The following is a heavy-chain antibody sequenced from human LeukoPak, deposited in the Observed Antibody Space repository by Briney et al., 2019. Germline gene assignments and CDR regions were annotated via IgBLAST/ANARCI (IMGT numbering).Heavy chain of an antibody. D-gene: IGHD3-16*02. V-gene: IGHV4-59*08. CDR2: IYYSGST. CDR3: AAITFGGVIDQLSDY. Sequence: SETLSLTCTVSGGSISSYYWSWIRQPPGKGLEWIGYIYYSGSTNYNPSLKSRVTISVDTSKNQFSLKLSSVTAADTAVYYCAAITFGGVIDQLSDYWGQGTLVTVSS. J-gene: IGHJ4*02. CDR1: GGSISSYY.